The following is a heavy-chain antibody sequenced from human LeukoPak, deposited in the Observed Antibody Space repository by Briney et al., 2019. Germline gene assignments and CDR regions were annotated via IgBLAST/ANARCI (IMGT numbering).Heavy chain of an antibody. CDR3: ARSGTAVIAPYAFDI. D-gene: IGHD4-23*01. J-gene: IGHJ3*02. CDR2: IYYSGST. CDR1: GGSISSYY. Sequence: KSSETLSLTCTVSGGSISSYYWSWIRQPPGKGLEWIGYIYYSGSTNCNPSVKSRVAMSVDTSKKQFSLKLSSLTAADTAVYYCARSGTAVIAPYAFDIWGQGTMVTVSS. V-gene: IGHV4-59*01.